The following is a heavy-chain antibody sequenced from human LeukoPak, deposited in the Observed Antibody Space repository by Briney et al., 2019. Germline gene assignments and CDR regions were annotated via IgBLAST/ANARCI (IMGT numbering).Heavy chain of an antibody. J-gene: IGHJ6*03. CDR2: INHSGST. Sequence: SETLSLTCAVYGGSFSGNYWSWIRQPPGKGLEWIGEINHSGSTNYNPSLKSRVTISVDTSKNQFSLKLSSVTAADTAVYYCARLRQGATRNYYYYMDVWGKGTTVTVSS. V-gene: IGHV4-34*01. CDR3: ARLRQGATRNYYYYMDV. D-gene: IGHD1-26*01. CDR1: GGSFSGNY.